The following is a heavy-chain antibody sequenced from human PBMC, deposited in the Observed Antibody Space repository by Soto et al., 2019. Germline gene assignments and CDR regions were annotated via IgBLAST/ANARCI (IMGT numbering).Heavy chain of an antibody. Sequence: EVQLVQSGAEVKKPGESLRISCKGSGYTFTNYWITWVRQMPGKGLEWVGRIDPVDSYTHYNPSLQGYVTISADRSISTAYLQWSGLRASDTAIYYGARHYTYSSSPLDSWGQGTLVTVSS. CDR1: GYTFTNYW. J-gene: IGHJ4*02. V-gene: IGHV5-10-1*03. D-gene: IGHD6-6*01. CDR3: ARHYTYSSSPLDS. CDR2: IDPVDSYT.